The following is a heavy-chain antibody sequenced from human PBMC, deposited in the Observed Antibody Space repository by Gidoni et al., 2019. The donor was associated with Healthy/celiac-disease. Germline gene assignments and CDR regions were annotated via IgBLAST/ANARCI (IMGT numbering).Heavy chain of an antibody. CDR3: ARDKDIVVVPAAISALDP. D-gene: IGHD2-2*02. CDR1: GGTFSSHA. Sequence: QVQLVQSGAEVKKPGSSVKVSCKASGGTFSSHAISWVRQAPGQGLEWMGRIIPILGIANYAQKFQGRVTITADKSTSTAYMELSSLRSEDTAVYYCARDKDIVVVPAAISALDPWGQGTLVTVSS. J-gene: IGHJ5*02. V-gene: IGHV1-69*04. CDR2: IIPILGIA.